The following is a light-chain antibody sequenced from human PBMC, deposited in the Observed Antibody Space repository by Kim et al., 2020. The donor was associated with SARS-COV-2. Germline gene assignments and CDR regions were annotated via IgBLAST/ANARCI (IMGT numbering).Light chain of an antibody. J-gene: IGLJ3*02. V-gene: IGLV1-47*02. CDR1: SHNIGKTY. CDR2: GNS. Sequence: GQSVTISCSGSSHNIGKTYVYWYQQFPGTAPKLLIYGNSQRPSGVPDRFSGSKSGTSASLDISGLRSEDEADYYCAAWDDSLSGRVFGGGTQLTVL. CDR3: AAWDDSLSGRV.